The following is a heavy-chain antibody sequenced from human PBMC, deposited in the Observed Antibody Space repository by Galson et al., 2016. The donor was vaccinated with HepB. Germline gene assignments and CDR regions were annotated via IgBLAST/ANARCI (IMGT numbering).Heavy chain of an antibody. CDR1: GTSFSGYF. V-gene: IGHV4-59*01. CDR3: ARGPYYDYWSDFSLDH. J-gene: IGHJ4*02. D-gene: IGHD3-3*01. Sequence: SETLSLTCTVSGTSFSGYFWSWIRQPPGKGLEWIGYIFYSGSTNYNPSLKSRVTISVDTSTNQFSLRLTSVTAADTALYFCARGPYYDYWSDFSLDHRGQGTLVTVSS. CDR2: IFYSGST.